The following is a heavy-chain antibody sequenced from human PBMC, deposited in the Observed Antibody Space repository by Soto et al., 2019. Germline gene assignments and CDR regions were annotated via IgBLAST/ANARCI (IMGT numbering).Heavy chain of an antibody. Sequence: GGSLRLSCAASGLTFNTFGMNWVRQAPGKGLEWVALISYDGTHEYYADSVKGRFFISRDNSKNTLYLQMNSLRVEDTALYHCPNCEVGSSFDHWGQGTLVTVSS. V-gene: IGHV3-30*18. CDR3: PNCEVGSSFDH. J-gene: IGHJ4*02. CDR1: GLTFNTFG. D-gene: IGHD2-2*03. CDR2: ISYDGTHE.